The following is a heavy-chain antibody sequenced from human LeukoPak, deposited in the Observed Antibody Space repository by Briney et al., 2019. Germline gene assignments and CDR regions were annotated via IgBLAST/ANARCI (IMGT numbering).Heavy chain of an antibody. V-gene: IGHV1-18*01. CDR3: AREASSMTTWGRWFDP. J-gene: IGHJ5*02. CDR1: GYTFTRYG. CDR2: ISAYNGNT. Sequence: ASVKVSCKASGYTFTRYGISWVRQAPGQGLEWMGWISAYNGNTNYAQKLQGRVTMTTDTSTSTAYMELRSLRSDDTAVYYCAREASSMTTWGRWFDPWGQGTLVTVSS. D-gene: IGHD4-17*01.